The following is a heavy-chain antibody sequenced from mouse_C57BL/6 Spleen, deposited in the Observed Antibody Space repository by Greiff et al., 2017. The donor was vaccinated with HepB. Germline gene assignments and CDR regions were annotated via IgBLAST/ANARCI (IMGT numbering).Heavy chain of an antibody. D-gene: IGHD2-12*01. CDR1: GYTFTDYN. J-gene: IGHJ4*01. V-gene: IGHV1-18*01. CDR3: ARSYRWYYAMDY. CDR2: IYPNNGGT. Sequence: VQLKESGPELVKPGASVKIPCKASGYTFTDYNMDWVKQSHGKSLEWIGDIYPNNGGTIYNQKFKGKATLTVDKSSSTAYMELRSLTSEDTAVYYCARSYRWYYAMDYWGQGTSVTVSS.